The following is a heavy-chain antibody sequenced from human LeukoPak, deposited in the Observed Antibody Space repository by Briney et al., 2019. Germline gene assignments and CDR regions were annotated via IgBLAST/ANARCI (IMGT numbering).Heavy chain of an antibody. CDR2: INHSGST. CDR1: GGSFSGYY. J-gene: IGHJ4*02. D-gene: IGHD3-3*01. CDR3: ARGRGDFWSGYYYSDY. Sequence: SETLSLTCAVYGGSFSGYYWSWIRQPPGKGLEWIGEINHSGSTNYNPSLKSRVTISVDTSKNQFSLKLSSVTAADTAVYYCARGRGDFWSGYYYSDYWGQGTLVTVSS. V-gene: IGHV4-34*01.